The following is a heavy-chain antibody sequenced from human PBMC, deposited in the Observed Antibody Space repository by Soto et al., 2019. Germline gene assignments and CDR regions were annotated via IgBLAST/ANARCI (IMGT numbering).Heavy chain of an antibody. CDR3: ARGVVSTYYYDSSGYQKIYYYYGMDV. Sequence: PSQTLSLTCAISGDSVSSNSAGWNWIRQTPSRGLEWLGRTYYRSKWYNDYAVSVKSRITINPDTSKNQFSLQLNSVTPEDTAVYYCARGVVSTYYYDSSGYQKIYYYYGMDVWGQGTTVTVSS. V-gene: IGHV6-1*01. D-gene: IGHD3-22*01. CDR1: GDSVSSNSAG. J-gene: IGHJ6*02. CDR2: TYYRSKWYN.